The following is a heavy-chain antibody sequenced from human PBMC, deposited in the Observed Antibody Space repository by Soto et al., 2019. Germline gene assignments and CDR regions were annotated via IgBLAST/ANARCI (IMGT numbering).Heavy chain of an antibody. V-gene: IGHV5-51*01. J-gene: IGHJ6*02. CDR3: ASQAYYDFWSGYDTYYYGMDV. D-gene: IGHD3-3*01. Sequence: GESLKISCKGSGYSFTSYWIGWVRQMPGKGLEWMGIIYPGDSDTRYSPSFQGQVTISADKSISTAYLQWSSLKASDTAMYYCASQAYYDFWSGYDTYYYGMDVWGQGTTVTVSS. CDR2: IYPGDSDT. CDR1: GYSFTSYW.